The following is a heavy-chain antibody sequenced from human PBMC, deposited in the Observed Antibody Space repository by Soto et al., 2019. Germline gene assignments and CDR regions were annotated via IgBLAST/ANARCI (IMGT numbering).Heavy chain of an antibody. J-gene: IGHJ1*01. CDR1: EFTFRNYA. D-gene: IGHD6-19*01. CDR3: AKLPEIGVAGTEYFQY. V-gene: IGHV3-23*01. CDR2: ITGSGGGT. Sequence: DVQLLESGGGLVQPGGSLRLSCAASEFTFRNYAMTWVRQAPGKGLEWVSAITGSGGGTFYADSVKGRFTISRDNSKNTLFLQMNTLTPEATAVYYCAKLPEIGVAGTEYFQYWGQGTLVTVSS.